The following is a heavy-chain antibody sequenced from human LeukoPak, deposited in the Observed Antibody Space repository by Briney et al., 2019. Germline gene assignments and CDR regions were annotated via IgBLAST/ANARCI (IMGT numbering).Heavy chain of an antibody. CDR1: GGTFSSYA. V-gene: IGHV1-69*04. D-gene: IGHD3-10*01. CDR2: IIPILGIA. J-gene: IGHJ4*02. CDR3: ARSPGSTLRGVIPYYFDY. Sequence: SVKVSCKASGGTFSSYAISWVRQAPGQGLEWMGRIIPILGIANYAQKFQGRVTITADKSTSTAYMELSSLRSEDTAVYYCARSPGSTLRGVIPYYFDYWGQGTLVIVSS.